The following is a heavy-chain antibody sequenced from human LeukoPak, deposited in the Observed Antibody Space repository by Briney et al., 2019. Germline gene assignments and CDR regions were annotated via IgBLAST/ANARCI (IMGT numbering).Heavy chain of an antibody. V-gene: IGHV4-4*07. Sequence: SETLSLTCTVSGGSISSYYWSWIRQPPGKGLEWIGRIYTSGSTNYNPSLKSRVTMSVDTSKNHFSLKLSSVTDADPALYYCAREYSSSSSNWFDPGGQGTLLTVSS. CDR3: AREYSSSSSNWFDP. D-gene: IGHD6-13*01. CDR2: IYTSGST. CDR1: GGSISSYY. J-gene: IGHJ5*02.